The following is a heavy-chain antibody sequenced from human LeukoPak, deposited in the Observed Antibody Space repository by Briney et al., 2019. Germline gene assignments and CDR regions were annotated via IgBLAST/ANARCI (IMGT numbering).Heavy chain of an antibody. CDR2: IYYSGST. CDR3: AREPDSSWYFRRGRGLYYFDY. Sequence: PSETLSLTCTVSGGSISSSSYYWGWIRQPPGKGLEWIGSIYYSGSTYYNPSLKSRVTISVDTSKNQFSLRLSSVTAADTAVYYCAREPDSSWYFRRGRGLYYFDYWGQGTLVTVSS. V-gene: IGHV4-39*07. J-gene: IGHJ4*02. D-gene: IGHD6-13*01. CDR1: GGSISSSSYY.